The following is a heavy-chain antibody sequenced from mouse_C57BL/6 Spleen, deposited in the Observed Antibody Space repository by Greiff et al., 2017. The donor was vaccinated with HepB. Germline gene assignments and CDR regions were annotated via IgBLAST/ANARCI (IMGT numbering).Heavy chain of an antibody. Sequence: DVKLQESGAELVKPGASVKLSCTASGFNIKDYYMHWVKQRTEQGLEWIGRIDPEDGETKYAPKFQGKATITADTSSNPAYLQLSSLTSEDTAVYYCARSVTTVVATDAMDYWGQGTSVTVSS. D-gene: IGHD1-1*01. V-gene: IGHV14-2*01. J-gene: IGHJ4*01. CDR3: ARSVTTVVATDAMDY. CDR1: GFNIKDYY. CDR2: IDPEDGET.